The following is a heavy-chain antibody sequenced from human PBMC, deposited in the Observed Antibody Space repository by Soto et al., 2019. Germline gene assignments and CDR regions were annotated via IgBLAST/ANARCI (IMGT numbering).Heavy chain of an antibody. J-gene: IGHJ4*02. D-gene: IGHD6-13*01. CDR3: ARHIAADY. Sequence: SETLSLTCTVSGGSISSYYWSWIRQPPGKGLEWIGYIYYSGSTNYNPSLKSRVTISVDTSKNQFSLKLSSVTAADTAVYYCARHIAADYWGQGTLVTVSS. CDR1: GGSISSYY. V-gene: IGHV4-59*08. CDR2: IYYSGST.